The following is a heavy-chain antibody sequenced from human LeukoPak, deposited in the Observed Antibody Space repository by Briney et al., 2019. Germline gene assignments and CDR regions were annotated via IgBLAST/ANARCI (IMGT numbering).Heavy chain of an antibody. CDR3: ARSTTIFGVVLDY. CDR1: GFTFSSYW. V-gene: IGHV3-74*01. Sequence: GGSLRLSCAASGFTFSSYWMHWVRQAPGKGLVWVSRINSDGSSTSYADSVKGRFTISRDNAKNSLYLQMNSLRAEDTAVYYCARSTTIFGVVLDYWGQGTLVTVSS. CDR2: INSDGSST. J-gene: IGHJ4*02. D-gene: IGHD3-3*01.